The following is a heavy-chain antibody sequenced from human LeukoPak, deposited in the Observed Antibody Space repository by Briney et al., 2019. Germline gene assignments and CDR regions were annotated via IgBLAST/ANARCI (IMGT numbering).Heavy chain of an antibody. CDR2: ISWDGGST. CDR3: AKDVGFGESLFDY. D-gene: IGHD3-10*01. J-gene: IGHJ4*02. V-gene: IGHV3-43*01. Sequence: PGGSLRLSCAASGFTFDDYTMHWVRQAPGKGLEWVSLISWDGGSTYYADSVKGRFTISRDNSKNSLYLQMNSLRTEDTALYYCAKDVGFGESLFDYWGQGTLVTVSS. CDR1: GFTFDDYT.